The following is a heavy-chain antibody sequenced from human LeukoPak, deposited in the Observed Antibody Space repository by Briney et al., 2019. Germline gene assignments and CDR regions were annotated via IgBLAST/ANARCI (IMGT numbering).Heavy chain of an antibody. V-gene: IGHV4-31*03. J-gene: IGHJ4*02. CDR3: AKLASGYCSSTSCSY. CDR1: GGSISSGGYY. Sequence: SETLSLTCTVSGGSISSGGYYWSWIPQHPGKGLEWNGYIYYSGSTYYNPSLKSRVTISVDTSKNQFSLKLSSVTAADTAVYYCAKLASGYCSSTSCSYWGQGTLVTVSS. CDR2: IYYSGST. D-gene: IGHD2-2*03.